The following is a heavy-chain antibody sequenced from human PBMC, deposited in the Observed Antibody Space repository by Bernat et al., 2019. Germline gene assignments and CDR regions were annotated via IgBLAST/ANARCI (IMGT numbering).Heavy chain of an antibody. CDR2: IRSKAYVRTT. Sequence: VQLVESGGGVVQPGSSLRLSCAASGFTFSSYGMHWVRQAPGKGLEWVGFIRSKAYVRTTEYAAYVQGRFTISRDDSKSIAYLQVNSMKTEDTAVYYCTRDPMTTVTGYYYYYMDVWGKGTTVTVSS. D-gene: IGHD4-17*01. J-gene: IGHJ6*03. CDR1: GFTFSSYG. CDR3: TRDPMTTVTGYYYYYMDV. V-gene: IGHV3-49*04.